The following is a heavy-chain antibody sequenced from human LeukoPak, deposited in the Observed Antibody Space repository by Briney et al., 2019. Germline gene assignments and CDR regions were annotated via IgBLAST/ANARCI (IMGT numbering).Heavy chain of an antibody. CDR2: IYYSGST. J-gene: IGHJ6*03. Sequence: SETLSLTCNVSGDSISSYYWSWIRQPPGKGLEWSVYIYYSGSTSYNPSLKSRVTISVDSSKNQFSLNLKSVTAADTAVYYCARDSNSHLYSYFSMDVWGKGTTVTVSS. V-gene: IGHV4-59*01. CDR3: ARDSNSHLYSYFSMDV. D-gene: IGHD4-11*01. CDR1: GDSISSYY.